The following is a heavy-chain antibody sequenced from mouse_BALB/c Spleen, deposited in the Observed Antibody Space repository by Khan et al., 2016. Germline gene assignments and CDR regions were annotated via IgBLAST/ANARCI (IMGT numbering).Heavy chain of an antibody. CDR2: IWGDGRT. Sequence: QVQLKESGPGLVAPSQSLSITCTVSGFSLTGYGVNWVRQPPGKGLEWLGKIWGDGRTDYNSALKSRVSISKDNSKSQVFLKMNSLQTDDTANYYCSSDYDGFAYWGQGTQVIVSA. D-gene: IGHD2-12*01. J-gene: IGHJ3*01. CDR1: GFSLTGYG. V-gene: IGHV2-6-7*01. CDR3: SSDYDGFAY.